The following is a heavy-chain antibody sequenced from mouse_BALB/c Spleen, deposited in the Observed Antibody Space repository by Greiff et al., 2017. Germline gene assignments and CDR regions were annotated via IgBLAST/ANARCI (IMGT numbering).Heavy chain of an antibody. D-gene: IGHD2-10*01. Sequence: DVHLVESGGGLVQPGGSRKLSCAASGFTFSSFGMHWVRQAPEKGLEWVAYISSGSSTIYYADTVKGRFTISRDNPKNTLFLQMTSLRSEDTAMYYCARSGAYYGNGFAYWGQGTLVTVSA. V-gene: IGHV5-17*02. CDR2: ISSGSSTI. CDR1: GFTFSSFG. J-gene: IGHJ3*01. CDR3: ARSGAYYGNGFAY.